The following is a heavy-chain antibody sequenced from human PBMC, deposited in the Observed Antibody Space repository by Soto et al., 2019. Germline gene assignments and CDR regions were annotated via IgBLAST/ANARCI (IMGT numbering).Heavy chain of an antibody. CDR2: IFHSGST. V-gene: IGHV4-30-2*01. CDR3: ARXGGSGSPDWYFNV. J-gene: IGHJ2*01. Sequence: QLQLQESGSGLVKPSQTLSLTCAVSGGSISSGGYSWSWLRQPPGKGLEWIGYIFHSGSTYYNPSLKRRVTISVXGSKXXXXXXXXXXXXXDXXXXYCARXGGSGSPDWYFNVWGRGTLGTVSS. CDR1: GGSISSGGYS. D-gene: IGHD1-26*01.